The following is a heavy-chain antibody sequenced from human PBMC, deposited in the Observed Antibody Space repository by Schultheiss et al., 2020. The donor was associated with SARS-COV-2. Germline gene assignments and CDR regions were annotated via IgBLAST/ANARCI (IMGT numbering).Heavy chain of an antibody. CDR3: ARGYDILTGYPGSSEYAFDI. D-gene: IGHD3-9*01. J-gene: IGHJ3*02. V-gene: IGHV1-2*04. Sequence: ASVKVSCKASGYTFTSYGISWVRQAPGQGLEWMGWINPNSGGTNYAQKFQGWVTMTRDTSISTAYMELTSLTSDDTAVYYCARGYDILTGYPGSSEYAFDIWGQGTMVTVSS. CDR2: INPNSGGT. CDR1: GYTFTSYG.